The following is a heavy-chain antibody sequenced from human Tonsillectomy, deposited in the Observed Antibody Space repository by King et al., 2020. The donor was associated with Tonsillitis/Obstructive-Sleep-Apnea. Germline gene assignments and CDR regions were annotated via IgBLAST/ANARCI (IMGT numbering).Heavy chain of an antibody. Sequence: DVQLVESGGGLVQPGGSLRLSCAASGFTFSDHYMDWVRQAPGKGLEWVGRTRNKANSYTTEYAASVKGRFTISRDDSKNSLYLQMNSLKTEDTAGYYCAREGHRGYSGYDRDYYYYYMDVWGKGTTVTVSS. CDR2: TRNKANSYTT. J-gene: IGHJ6*03. CDR3: AREGHRGYSGYDRDYYYYYMDV. V-gene: IGHV3-72*01. CDR1: GFTFSDHY. D-gene: IGHD5-12*01.